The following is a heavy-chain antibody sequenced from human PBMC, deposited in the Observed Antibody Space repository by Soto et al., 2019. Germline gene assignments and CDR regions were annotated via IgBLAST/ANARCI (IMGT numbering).Heavy chain of an antibody. CDR3: ATITVAGTPYYYMGV. J-gene: IGHJ6*03. CDR1: GGSISSSTYY. V-gene: IGHV4-39*01. D-gene: IGHD6-19*01. CDR2: IYYSGST. Sequence: QLQLQESGPGLVKPSETLSLTCTVSGGSISSSTYYWGWIRQPPGKGLEWIGNIYYSGSTYYNPSLKSRVTMSLDTSKNQFSLKLSSVTAADTAVYYCATITVAGTPYYYMGVWGRGTTFTVSS.